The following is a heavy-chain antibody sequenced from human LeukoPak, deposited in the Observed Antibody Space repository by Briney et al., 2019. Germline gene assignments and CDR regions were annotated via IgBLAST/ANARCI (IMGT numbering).Heavy chain of an antibody. CDR1: GFTFSSYA. Sequence: GGSLRLSCAASGFTFSSYAMHWVRQAPGKGLEWVAVISYDGSNKYYADSVKGRFTISRDNSKNTLYLQMNSLRAEDMAVYYCARGAGWLQLTHPPDYWGQGTLVTVSS. V-gene: IGHV3-30-3*01. D-gene: IGHD5-24*01. J-gene: IGHJ4*02. CDR3: ARGAGWLQLTHPPDY. CDR2: ISYDGSNK.